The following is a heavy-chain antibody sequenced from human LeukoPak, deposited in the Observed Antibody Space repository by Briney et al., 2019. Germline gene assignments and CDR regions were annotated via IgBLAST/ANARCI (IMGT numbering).Heavy chain of an antibody. V-gene: IGHV4-34*01. Sequence: SETLSLTCAVYGGSFSGYYWSWIRQPPGKGLEWIGEINHSGSTNYNPSLKSRVTISVDTSKNQFSLKLSSVTAADTAVYYCARETYYYDSSGYPHDAFDIWGQGTMVTVSS. J-gene: IGHJ3*02. D-gene: IGHD3-22*01. CDR2: INHSGST. CDR1: GGSFSGYY. CDR3: ARETYYYDSSGYPHDAFDI.